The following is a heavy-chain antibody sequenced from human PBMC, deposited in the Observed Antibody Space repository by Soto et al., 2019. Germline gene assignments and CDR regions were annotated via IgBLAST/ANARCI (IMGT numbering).Heavy chain of an antibody. CDR2: IYHSGST. V-gene: IGHV4-30-2*01. CDR1: GGSISSGGYS. Sequence: QLQLQESGSGLVKPSQTLSLTCAVSGGSISSGGYSCSWIRQPPGKGLEWIGYIYHSGSTYYNPSLKSRVTISVDRXKXXXXXXXXXVTXXXXXXXXXXXASXXVTTLDYWGQGTLVTVSS. D-gene: IGHD4-17*01. J-gene: IGHJ4*02. CDR3: XXASXXVTTLDY.